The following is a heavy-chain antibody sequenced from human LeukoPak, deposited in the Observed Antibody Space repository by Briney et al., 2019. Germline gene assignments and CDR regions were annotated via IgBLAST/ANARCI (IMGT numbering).Heavy chain of an antibody. J-gene: IGHJ4*02. CDR1: GFTFSSYA. D-gene: IGHD6-6*01. CDR2: ISYDGSNK. CDR3: ARDLGYSSSSPF. V-gene: IGHV3-30-3*01. Sequence: GGSLRLSCAASGFTFSSYAMHWVRQAPGKGLEWVAVISYDGSNKYYADSVKGRFTISRDNSKNTLYLQMNSLRAEDTAVYYCARDLGYSSSSPFWGQGTLVTVSS.